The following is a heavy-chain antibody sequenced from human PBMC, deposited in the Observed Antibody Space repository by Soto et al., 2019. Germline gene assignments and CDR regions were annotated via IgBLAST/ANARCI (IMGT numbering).Heavy chain of an antibody. CDR1: GYSFTSYW. V-gene: IGHV5-51*01. CDR2: IYPGDSDT. D-gene: IGHD3-22*01. Sequence: GESLKISCKGSGYSFTSYWIGWVRQMPGKGLEWMGIIYPGDSDTRYSPSFQGQVTISADNSKNTLYLQMNSLRAEDTAVYYCAKDRSYYYYGMDVWGQGTTVTVSS. J-gene: IGHJ6*02. CDR3: AKDRSYYYYGMDV.